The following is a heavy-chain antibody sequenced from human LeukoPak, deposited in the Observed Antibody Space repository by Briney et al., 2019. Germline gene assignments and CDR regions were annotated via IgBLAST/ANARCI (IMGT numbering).Heavy chain of an antibody. Sequence: GGTLRLSCAASGFIFSSYAMNWVRQAPGKGLEWVSTISGSGGSTYYADSVKGRFTISRDNSKNTLYLQMNSLRAEDTAVYYCAKEGGAAGVWGQGTLVTVSS. V-gene: IGHV3-23*01. D-gene: IGHD6-13*01. CDR1: GFIFSSYA. CDR2: ISGSGGST. J-gene: IGHJ4*02. CDR3: AKEGGAAGV.